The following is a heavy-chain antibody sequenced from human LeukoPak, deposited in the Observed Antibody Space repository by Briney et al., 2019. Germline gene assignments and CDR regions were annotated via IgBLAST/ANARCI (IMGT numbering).Heavy chain of an antibody. Sequence: PGGSLRLSCAASGFTFSSYSMNWVRQAPGKGLEWVSSISSSSNYIYYADSVKGRFTISRDNAKNSLYLQMNSLRAEDTALYYCAREAMVITMPGAFDIWGQGTMVTVSS. D-gene: IGHD3-22*01. CDR3: AREAMVITMPGAFDI. CDR2: ISSSSNYI. V-gene: IGHV3-21*04. J-gene: IGHJ3*02. CDR1: GFTFSSYS.